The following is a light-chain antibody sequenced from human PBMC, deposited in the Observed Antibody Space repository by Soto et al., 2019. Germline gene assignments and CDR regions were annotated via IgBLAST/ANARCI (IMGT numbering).Light chain of an antibody. V-gene: IGKV3-20*01. CDR1: QSVTSNY. J-gene: IGKJ2*01. CDR2: GAS. CDR3: QQYDNSPLYT. Sequence: EIVLTQSPGTLSLSPGERATLSCRASQSVTSNYLAWYQQKPGQAPRLLIYGASNRATGIPDRFSGSGSGTDFTLTISRLEPEDFAVYYCQQYDNSPLYTFVQGTKLEIK.